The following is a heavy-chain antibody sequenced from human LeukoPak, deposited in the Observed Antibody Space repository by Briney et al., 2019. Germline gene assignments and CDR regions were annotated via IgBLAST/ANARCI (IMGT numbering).Heavy chain of an antibody. Sequence: RSLRLSCAASGFTFSSYGMHWVRQAPGKGLEWVAVIWYDGSXXYXAXSVKGRLTISRDNSKNTLYLQMNSLRAEDTAVYYCARTLLRLYGVDVWGQGTTVTVSS. CDR1: GFTFSSYG. J-gene: IGHJ6*02. D-gene: IGHD3-3*01. V-gene: IGHV3-33*01. CDR3: ARTLLRLYGVDV. CDR2: IWYDGSXX.